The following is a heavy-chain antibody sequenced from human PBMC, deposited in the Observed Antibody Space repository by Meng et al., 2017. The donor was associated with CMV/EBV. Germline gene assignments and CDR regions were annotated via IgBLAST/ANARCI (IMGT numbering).Heavy chain of an antibody. CDR2: IRYDANTK. CDR3: AKESSTTSEAGGTYDIFDS. J-gene: IGHJ5*01. CDR1: GFTFRTYG. D-gene: IGHD3-9*01. V-gene: IGHV3-30*02. Sequence: GGSLRLSCAASGFTFRTYGMHWVRQAPGKGLEWVAFIRYDANTKWYADSVKGRFTISRNNSRNILYLQMSSLRTDDTAVYYCAKESSTTSEAGGTYDIFDSWGQGALVTVSS.